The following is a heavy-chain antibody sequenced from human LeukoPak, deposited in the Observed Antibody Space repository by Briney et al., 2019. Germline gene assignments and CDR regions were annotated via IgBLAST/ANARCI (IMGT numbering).Heavy chain of an antibody. V-gene: IGHV3-30*18. CDR1: GLTFSSYG. Sequence: GGSLRLSCAASGLTFSSYGMHWVRQAPGKGLEWVAVISYDGSNKYYADSVKGRFTISRDNSKNTLYLQMNSLRAEDTAVYYCAKDLLGAFDYWGQGTLVTVSS. J-gene: IGHJ4*02. CDR2: ISYDGSNK. CDR3: AKDLLGAFDY.